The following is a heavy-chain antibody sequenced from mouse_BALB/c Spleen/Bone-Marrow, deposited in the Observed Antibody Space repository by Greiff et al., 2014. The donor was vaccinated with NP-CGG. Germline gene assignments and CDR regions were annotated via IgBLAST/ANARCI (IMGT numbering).Heavy chain of an antibody. CDR2: IWAGGST. CDR1: GFPLTNYG. D-gene: IGHD2-4*01. Sequence: VQLVESGPGLVAPSQSLSITCTVSGFPLTNYGVHWVRQPPGKGLEWLGVIWAGGSTNYNSALMSRLSITKDNSKSQVFLKMNSLQTDDTAMYYCARDRYYDYYFDYWGQGTTLTASS. CDR3: ARDRYYDYYFDY. J-gene: IGHJ2*01. V-gene: IGHV2-9*02.